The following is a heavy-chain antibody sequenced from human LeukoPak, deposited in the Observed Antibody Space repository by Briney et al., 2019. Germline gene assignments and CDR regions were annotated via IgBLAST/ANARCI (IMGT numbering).Heavy chain of an antibody. CDR1: GYTFADYY. CDR3: ASLQAVTTMEWGDY. J-gene: IGHJ4*02. CDR2: INPNSGGT. Sequence: GASVKVSCKASGYTFADYYMHWVRQAPGQGLEWMGWINPNSGGTNYAQKFQGRVTMTRDTSISTAYMELSRLRSDDTAVYYCASLQAVTTMEWGDYWGQGTLVTVSS. V-gene: IGHV1-2*02. D-gene: IGHD4-17*01.